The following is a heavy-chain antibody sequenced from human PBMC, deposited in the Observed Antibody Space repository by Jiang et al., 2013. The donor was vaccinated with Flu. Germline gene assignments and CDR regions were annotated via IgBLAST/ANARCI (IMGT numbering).Heavy chain of an antibody. Sequence: GPGLVKPSETLSLTYTVSGGSISSSSYYWGWIRQPPGKGLEWIGSIYYSGSTYYNPSLKSRVTISVDTSKNQFSLKLSSVTAADTAVYYCARTLGFDEYSGSYYVRYYFDYWGQGTLVTVSS. J-gene: IGHJ4*02. CDR2: IYYSGST. D-gene: IGHD1-26*01. CDR1: GGSISSSSYY. V-gene: IGHV4-39*01. CDR3: ARTLGFDEYSGSYYVRYYFDY.